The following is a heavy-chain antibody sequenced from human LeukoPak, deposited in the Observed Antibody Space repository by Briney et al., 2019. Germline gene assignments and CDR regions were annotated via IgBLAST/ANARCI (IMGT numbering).Heavy chain of an antibody. Sequence: PGGSLRLSCAASGFTFSSYSMNWVRQAPGKGLEWVSYISSSSSTICYADSVKGRFTISRDNSKNTLYLQMNSLRAEDTAVYYCARGPGGAYVTYYFDSWGLGTLVTVSS. CDR1: GFTFSSYS. CDR2: ISSSSSTI. V-gene: IGHV3-48*01. D-gene: IGHD3-16*01. J-gene: IGHJ4*02. CDR3: ARGPGGAYVTYYFDS.